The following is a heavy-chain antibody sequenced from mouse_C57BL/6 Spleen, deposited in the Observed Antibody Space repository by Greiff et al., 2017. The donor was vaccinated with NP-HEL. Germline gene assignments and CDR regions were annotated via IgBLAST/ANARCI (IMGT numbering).Heavy chain of an antibody. CDR1: GYTFTSYT. Sequence: VQLQQSGAELARPGASVKMSCKASGYTFTSYTMHWVKQRPGQGLEWIGYINPSSGYTKYNQKFKDTATLTADKSSSTAYMQLSSLTSEDSAVYYCARGGDYSWFAYWGQGTLVTVSA. CDR2: INPSSGYT. V-gene: IGHV1-4*01. CDR3: ARGGDYSWFAY. D-gene: IGHD1-1*01. J-gene: IGHJ3*01.